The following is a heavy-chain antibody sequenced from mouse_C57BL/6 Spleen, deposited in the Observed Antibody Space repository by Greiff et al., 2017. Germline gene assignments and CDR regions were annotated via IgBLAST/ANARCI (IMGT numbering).Heavy chain of an antibody. D-gene: IGHD2-1*01. CDR2: IYPVSGDT. CDR1: GYTFTDHV. Sequence: QVQLQQSGADLASPGASLTLSCAASGYTFTDHVMAWVKKRPGQGLEWVGRIYPVSGDTNYNHKFMGKSTFSVDRSYSTLYMVLNSLTSEDPAVYYCGRGWYSDDWGQGTTLTVSS. V-gene: IGHV1-11*01. J-gene: IGHJ2*01. CDR3: GRGWYSDD.